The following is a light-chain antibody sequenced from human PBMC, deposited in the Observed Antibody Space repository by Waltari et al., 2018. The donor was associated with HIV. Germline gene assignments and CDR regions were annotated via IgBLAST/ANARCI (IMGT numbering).Light chain of an antibody. CDR2: LAS. J-gene: IGKJ3*01. Sequence: DIVMTQFPLSVPVTPGEPASISCRSSQCLLHRNGYNYLDWYLQRPGQSPQLLIYLASYRPSGVPDRFSGSGSGTNFTLKISRVEAEDVGVYYCMQSLETPVFGPGTKVDIK. CDR3: MQSLETPV. CDR1: QCLLHRNGYNY. V-gene: IGKV2-28*01.